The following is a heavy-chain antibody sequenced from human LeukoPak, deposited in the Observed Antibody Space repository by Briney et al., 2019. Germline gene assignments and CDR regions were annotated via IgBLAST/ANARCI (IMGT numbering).Heavy chain of an antibody. Sequence: PSETLSLTCTVSGGSISSGGYYWSWIRQPPGKGLEWIGYIYHSGSTYYNPSLRSRVTISVDRSKNQFSLKLSSVTAADTAVYYCARVGPVDQEHFDYWGQGTLVTVSS. CDR2: IYHSGST. CDR1: GGSISSGGYY. J-gene: IGHJ4*02. V-gene: IGHV4-30-2*01. CDR3: ARVGPVDQEHFDY. D-gene: IGHD4-23*01.